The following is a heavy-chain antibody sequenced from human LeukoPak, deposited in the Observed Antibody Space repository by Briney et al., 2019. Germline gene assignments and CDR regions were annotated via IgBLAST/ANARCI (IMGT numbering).Heavy chain of an antibody. CDR1: GFTFSSYA. CDR3: AKDAYSSGLYNWFDP. V-gene: IGHV3-23*01. Sequence: SGGSLRLSCAASGFTFSSYAMSWVRQAPGKGLEWVSAISGSGGSTYYADSVKGRFTISRDNSKNTLYLQMNSLRAEDTAVYYCAKDAYSSGLYNWFDPWGQGTLVTVSS. CDR2: ISGSGGST. D-gene: IGHD6-19*01. J-gene: IGHJ5*02.